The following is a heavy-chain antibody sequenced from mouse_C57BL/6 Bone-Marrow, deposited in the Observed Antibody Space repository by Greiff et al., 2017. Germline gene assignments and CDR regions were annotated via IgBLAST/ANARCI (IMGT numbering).Heavy chain of an antibody. D-gene: IGHD1-1*01. V-gene: IGHV5-16*01. CDR2: INYDGSST. CDR3: ARGDYYGSRFAY. CDR1: GFTFSDYY. J-gene: IGHJ3*01. Sequence: EVQLVESEGGLVQPGSSMKLSCTASGFTFSDYYMAWVRQVPEKGLEWVANINYDGSSTYYLDSLKSRFIISRDNAKNILYLQMSSLKSEDTATYYCARGDYYGSRFAYWGQGTLVTVSA.